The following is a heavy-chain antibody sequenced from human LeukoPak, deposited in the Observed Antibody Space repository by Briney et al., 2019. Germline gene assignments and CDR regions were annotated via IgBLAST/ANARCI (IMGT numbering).Heavy chain of an antibody. J-gene: IGHJ6*03. D-gene: IGHD4-11*01. Sequence: PGGSLRLSCAASGFTFSSYAMSWVRQAPGKGLEWVSAISGSGGSTYYADSVKGRFTISRDNSKNTLYLQMNSLRAEDTAVYYCAKGPNEPYSNYAIGYYYYYMDVWGKGTTVTVSS. CDR3: AKGPNEPYSNYAIGYYYYYMDV. CDR2: ISGSGGST. CDR1: GFTFSSYA. V-gene: IGHV3-23*01.